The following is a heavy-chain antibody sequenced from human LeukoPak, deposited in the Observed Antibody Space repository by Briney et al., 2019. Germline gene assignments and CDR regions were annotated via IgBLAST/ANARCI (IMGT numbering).Heavy chain of an antibody. Sequence: GGSLRLSCAASGFSFSSYSMTWVRQAPGKGLEWVSYISSSGTTTFCADSGKGRFTISRDNAKNSLYLQMNSLRDEDTAVYYCARDMYSSGWPFDYWGQGTLVTVSS. D-gene: IGHD6-19*01. V-gene: IGHV3-48*02. CDR3: ARDMYSSGWPFDY. J-gene: IGHJ4*02. CDR1: GFSFSSYS. CDR2: ISSSGTTT.